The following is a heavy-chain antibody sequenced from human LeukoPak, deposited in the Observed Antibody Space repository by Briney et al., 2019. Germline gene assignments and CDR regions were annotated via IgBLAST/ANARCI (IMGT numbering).Heavy chain of an antibody. CDR1: GFTVSSNY. J-gene: IGHJ3*02. D-gene: IGHD3-22*01. CDR2: IYSGGST. V-gene: IGHV3-53*01. CDR3: ATYDSSGPRGVDAFDI. Sequence: GGSLSLSCASSGFTVSSNYMSWVRQAPGKGQEWVSVIYSGGSTYYADSVKGRFTISRDNSKNTLYLQMNSLRAEDTAVYYCATYDSSGPRGVDAFDIWGQGTMVTVSS.